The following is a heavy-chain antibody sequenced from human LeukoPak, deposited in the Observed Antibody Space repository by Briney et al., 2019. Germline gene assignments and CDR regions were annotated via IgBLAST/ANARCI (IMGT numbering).Heavy chain of an antibody. D-gene: IGHD3-10*01. CDR2: INPSGGST. CDR1: GYTFTSYY. CDR3: ARAPYSAYGSGSSYYFDY. V-gene: IGHV1-46*01. J-gene: IGHJ4*02. Sequence: ASVKVSCKASGYTFTSYYMHWVRQAPGQGLEWMGIINPSGGSTSYAQKFQGRVTMTRDTSTSTVYMELSSLRSEDTAVYYCARAPYSAYGSGSSYYFDYWGQGTLVTVSS.